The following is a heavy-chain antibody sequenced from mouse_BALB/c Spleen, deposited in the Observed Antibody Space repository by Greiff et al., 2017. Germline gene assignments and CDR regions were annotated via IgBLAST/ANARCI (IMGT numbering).Heavy chain of an antibody. CDR3: ARFKLGDMDY. CDR2: ISSGSSTI. D-gene: IGHD4-1*01. Sequence: EVKLVESGGGLVQPGGSRKLSCAASGFTFSSFGMHWVRQAPEKGLEWVAYISSGSSTIYYADTVKGRFTISRDNPKNTLFLQMTSLRSEDTAMYYCARFKLGDMDYWGQGTSVTVSS. V-gene: IGHV5-17*02. CDR1: GFTFSSFG. J-gene: IGHJ4*01.